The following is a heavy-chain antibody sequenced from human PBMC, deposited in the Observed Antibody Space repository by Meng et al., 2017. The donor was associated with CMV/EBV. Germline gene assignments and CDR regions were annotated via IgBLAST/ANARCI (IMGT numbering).Heavy chain of an antibody. CDR1: GLTLSNYV. D-gene: IGHD6-19*01. Sequence: GESLKISCAASGLTLSNYVIHWIRQAPGGGLDYVSALGNDGVSKHYADSVKDRFTISRDDSTNMVDLHMGSLTTEDMAVYYCAREAGSSGRAGYFDYWGQGTLVTVSS. CDR2: LGNDGVSK. V-gene: IGHV3-64*02. CDR3: AREAGSSGRAGYFDY. J-gene: IGHJ4*02.